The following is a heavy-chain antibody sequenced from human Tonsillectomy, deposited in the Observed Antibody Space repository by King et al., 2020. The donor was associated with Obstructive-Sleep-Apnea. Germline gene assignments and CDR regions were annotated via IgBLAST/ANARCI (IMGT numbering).Heavy chain of an antibody. CDR2: ISGSGGST. V-gene: IGHV3-23*04. CDR1: GLTFSSYA. J-gene: IGHJ4*02. D-gene: IGHD6-19*01. Sequence: QLVESGGGLVQPGGSLRLSCAASGLTFSSYAMSWVRPAPGKGLEWVSAISGSGGSTYYADSVKGRFTISRDNSENTLYLQMNSLRAEDTAVYYCAKDPHVTGTGPFDYWGQGTLVTVSS. CDR3: AKDPHVTGTGPFDY.